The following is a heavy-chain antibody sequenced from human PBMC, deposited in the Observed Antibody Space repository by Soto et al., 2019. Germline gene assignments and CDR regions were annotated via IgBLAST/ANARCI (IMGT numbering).Heavy chain of an antibody. CDR2: ISSNSAYI. CDR3: TRDASRDSSARGWFDP. CDR1: GFTCRSFT. Sequence: GFLRLSFAASGFTCRSFTMNWVRQAPGKGLEWVSTISSNSAYIYYTDALRGRFTISRDNAKNSLHLQMNSLRAEDTAVYYCTRDASRDSSARGWFDPWGPGTLVTVSS. J-gene: IGHJ5*02. D-gene: IGHD6-13*01. V-gene: IGHV3-21*01.